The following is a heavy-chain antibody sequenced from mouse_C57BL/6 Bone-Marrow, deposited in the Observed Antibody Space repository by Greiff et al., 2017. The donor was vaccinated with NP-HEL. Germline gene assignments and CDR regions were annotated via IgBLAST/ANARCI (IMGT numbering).Heavy chain of an antibody. V-gene: IGHV10-1*01. Sequence: EVQVVESGGGLVQPKGSLKLSCAASGFSFNTYAMNWVRQAPGKGLEWVARIRSKSNNYATYYADSVKDRFTISRDDSESMLYLQMNNLKTEDTAMYYCVRRHYAMDYWGQGTSVTVSS. CDR1: GFSFNTYA. CDR3: VRRHYAMDY. CDR2: IRSKSNNYAT. J-gene: IGHJ4*01.